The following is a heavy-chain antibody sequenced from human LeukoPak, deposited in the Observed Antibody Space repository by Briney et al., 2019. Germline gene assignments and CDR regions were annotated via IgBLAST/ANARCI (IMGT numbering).Heavy chain of an antibody. J-gene: IGHJ6*03. V-gene: IGHV3-23*01. D-gene: IGHD3-3*01. CDR3: AKDGWATYYDFWSGNNYMDV. CDR2: ISRSDGST. CDR1: GLTFSSHA. Sequence: GGSLRLSCAAPGLTFSSHAMSWVRQAPGKGLEWVSSISRSDGSTYYPGSVKGRLTISRDNSKNTLYLQMNSLRAADTAVYYCAKDGWATYYDFWSGNNYMDVWGKGATVTVSS.